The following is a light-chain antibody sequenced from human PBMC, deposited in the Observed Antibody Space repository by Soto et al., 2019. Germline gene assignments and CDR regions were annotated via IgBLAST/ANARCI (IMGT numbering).Light chain of an antibody. J-gene: IGKJ1*01. Sequence: EIVMTQSPARLSVSPGESATLSCRASQSVSSNLAWYQQKPGQAPSLLIYGASIRATGIPARFSGSGSGTDFTLTISSLQSEDFAVYYCQQYNNWPPWTFGPGTRVEIK. CDR1: QSVSSN. V-gene: IGKV3-15*01. CDR2: GAS. CDR3: QQYNNWPPWT.